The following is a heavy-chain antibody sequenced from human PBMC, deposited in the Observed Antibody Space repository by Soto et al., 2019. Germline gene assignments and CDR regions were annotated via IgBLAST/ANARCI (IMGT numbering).Heavy chain of an antibody. Sequence: GGSLRLSCAASGFTFSSYSMNWVRQAPGKGLEWVSSISSSSSYIYYADSVKGRFTISRDNAKNSLYLQMNSLRAEDTAVYYCARDADDYSNYYEPDWGQGTLVTVSS. CDR3: ARDADDYSNYYEPD. CDR1: GFTFSSYS. J-gene: IGHJ4*02. CDR2: ISSSSSYI. V-gene: IGHV3-21*01. D-gene: IGHD4-4*01.